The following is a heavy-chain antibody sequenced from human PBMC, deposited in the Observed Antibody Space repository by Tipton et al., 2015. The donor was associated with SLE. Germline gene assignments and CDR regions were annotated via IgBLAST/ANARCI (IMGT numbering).Heavy chain of an antibody. J-gene: IGHJ4*02. Sequence: LRLSCTVSGGSISSYYWSWIRQPPGKGLEWIGSIYHSGSTYYNPSLKSRVTISVDTSKNQFSLKLSSVTAADTAVYYCARDRGGSSPVWGQGTLVTVSS. V-gene: IGHV4-59*01. CDR1: GGSISSYY. CDR3: ARDRGGSSPV. D-gene: IGHD6-6*01. CDR2: IYHSGST.